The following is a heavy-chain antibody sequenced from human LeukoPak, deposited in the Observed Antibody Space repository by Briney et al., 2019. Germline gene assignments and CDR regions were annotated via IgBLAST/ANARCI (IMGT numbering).Heavy chain of an antibody. CDR3: AVERDISVVVVAATLSLDY. D-gene: IGHD2-15*01. CDR1: GGTFSSYA. Sequence: ASVKVSCKASGGTFSSYAISWVRQAPGQGLEWMGGIIPIFGTANYAQKFQGRVTITADESTSTAYMELSSLRSEDTAVYYCAVERDISVVVVAATLSLDYWGQGTLVTVSS. V-gene: IGHV1-69*13. CDR2: IIPIFGTA. J-gene: IGHJ4*02.